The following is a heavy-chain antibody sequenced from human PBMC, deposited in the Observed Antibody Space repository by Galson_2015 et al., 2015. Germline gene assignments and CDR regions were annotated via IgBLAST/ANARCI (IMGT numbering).Heavy chain of an antibody. D-gene: IGHD6-19*01. J-gene: IGHJ3*02. CDR3: ARTVAGNLRDAFDI. Sequence: PALVKPTQPLTLTCTFSGFSLSTSGMCVGWIRQPPGKALEWLARIGWEDDKYYSASLKTRLTISKDTSKNQVVLTMTNMDPGDTATYYCARTVAGNLRDAFDIWGQGTTVTVSS. CDR2: IGWEDDK. V-gene: IGHV2-70*11. CDR1: GFSLSTSGMC.